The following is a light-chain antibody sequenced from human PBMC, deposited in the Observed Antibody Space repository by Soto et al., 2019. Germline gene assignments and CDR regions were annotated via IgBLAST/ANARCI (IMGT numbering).Light chain of an antibody. J-gene: IGKJ5*01. CDR1: QSVSSTY. CDR2: GAS. Sequence: TVLTQSPGTLSLSPGERATLSCRASQSVSSTYLAWYQHKPGQAPRLLIYGASRRATGIPDRFSASGSGTDFTLTISRLEPEDFAVYYCQQYGSSPEITFGQGTRLEMK. CDR3: QQYGSSPEIT. V-gene: IGKV3-20*01.